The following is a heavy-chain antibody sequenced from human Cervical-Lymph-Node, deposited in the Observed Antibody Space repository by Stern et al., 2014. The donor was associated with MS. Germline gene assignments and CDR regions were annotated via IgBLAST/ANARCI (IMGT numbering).Heavy chain of an antibody. CDR2: IIPMFNTT. CDR3: ARFGGSAV. CDR1: GGTFNNYA. V-gene: IGHV1-69*01. Sequence: QVQLMQSGAEERKPGSSVKVSCKASGGTFNNYAFSWVRQAPGQGLEWMGGIIPMFNTTEYAQKFQDRVTIIADDSTSTVYMELNNLKFDDTAVYFCARFGGSAVWGQGTTVIVSS. J-gene: IGHJ6*02. D-gene: IGHD4-23*01.